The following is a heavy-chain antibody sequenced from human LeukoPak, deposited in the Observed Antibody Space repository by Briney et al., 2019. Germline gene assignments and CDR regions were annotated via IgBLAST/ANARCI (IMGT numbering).Heavy chain of an antibody. CDR1: GFTFSSYG. J-gene: IGHJ4*02. V-gene: IGHV3-30*02. CDR2: IRYDGSNK. CDR3: AKRYFDY. Sequence: GGSLRLSCAASGFTFSSYGMHWVRQAPGKGLEWVAFIRYDGSNKYYAASVKGRFTISRDNSKNTLYLQMNSLRAEDTAVYYCAKRYFDYWGQGTLVTVSS.